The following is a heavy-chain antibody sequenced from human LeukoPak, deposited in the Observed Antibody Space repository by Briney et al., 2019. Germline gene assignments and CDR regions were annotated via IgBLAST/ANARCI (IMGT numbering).Heavy chain of an antibody. J-gene: IGHJ4*02. CDR1: GGSISSSNW. CDR2: IYHSGST. Sequence: SETLSLTCAVSGGSISSSNWWSWVRQPPGKGLEWIGEIYHSGSTNYNPSLKGRATISVDKSRNQFSLKLTSVTAADTAAYYCARQGDSGWYYFDYWGQGTLVTVSS. D-gene: IGHD6-19*01. V-gene: IGHV4-4*02. CDR3: ARQGDSGWYYFDY.